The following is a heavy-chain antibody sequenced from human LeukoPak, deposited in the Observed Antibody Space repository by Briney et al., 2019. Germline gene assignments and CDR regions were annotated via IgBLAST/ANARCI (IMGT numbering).Heavy chain of an antibody. D-gene: IGHD6-19*01. Sequence: PGGSLRLSCAASGFTVSGSYMSWVRQAPGKGLECVSVIYSGGSTYYADSVKGRFTISRDNSKNTVYLQMNSLRAEDTAVYYCARDSSGWYWNWFDPWGQGTLVTVSS. V-gene: IGHV3-66*01. CDR3: ARDSSGWYWNWFDP. CDR1: GFTVSGSY. J-gene: IGHJ5*02. CDR2: IYSGGST.